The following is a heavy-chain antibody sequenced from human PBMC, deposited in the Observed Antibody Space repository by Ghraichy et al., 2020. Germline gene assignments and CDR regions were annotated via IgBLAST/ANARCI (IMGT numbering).Heavy chain of an antibody. CDR2: INHSGST. J-gene: IGHJ4*02. CDR1: GGSFSGYY. D-gene: IGHD5-12*01. Sequence: SETLSLTCAVYGGSFSGYYWSWIRQPPGKGLEWIGEINHSGSTNYNPSLKSRVTISVDTSKNQFSLKLSSVTAADTALYSCARGDPRGYSGYVFDYWGQGTLVTVSS. CDR3: ARGDPRGYSGYVFDY. V-gene: IGHV4-34*01.